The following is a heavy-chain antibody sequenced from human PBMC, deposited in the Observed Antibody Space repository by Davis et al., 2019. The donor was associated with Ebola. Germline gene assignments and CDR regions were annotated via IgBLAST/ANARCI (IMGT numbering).Heavy chain of an antibody. D-gene: IGHD3-10*01. CDR3: ARDQLWFGGLYYYYGMDV. J-gene: IGHJ6*02. Sequence: SETLSLTCTVSGGSISSSSYYWGWIRQPPGKGLEWIGSIYHSGSTNYNPSLKSRVTISVDKSKNQFSLKLSSVTAADTAVYYCARDQLWFGGLYYYYGMDVWGQGTTVTVSS. CDR1: GGSISSSSYY. CDR2: IYHSGST. V-gene: IGHV4-39*07.